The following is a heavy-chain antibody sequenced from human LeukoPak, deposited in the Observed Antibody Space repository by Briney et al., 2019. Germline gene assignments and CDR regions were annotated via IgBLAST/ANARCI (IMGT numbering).Heavy chain of an antibody. CDR2: IKQDGSEK. J-gene: IGHJ5*02. CDR3: ARDIPVAGTLGWFDP. D-gene: IGHD6-19*01. CDR1: GFTLSVYW. Sequence: GGSLRLSCVASGFTLSVYWMSWFRQPPGKGREWLAKIKQDGSEKHYVDSVKGRFTTSRDNAKNSLYLQMNSLRAEDTAVYFCARDIPVAGTLGWFDPWGQGTLVTVSS. V-gene: IGHV3-7*04.